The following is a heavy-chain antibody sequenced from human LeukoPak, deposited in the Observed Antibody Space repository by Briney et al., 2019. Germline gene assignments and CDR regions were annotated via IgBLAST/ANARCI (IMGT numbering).Heavy chain of an antibody. Sequence: PGGSLRLSCAASGFTFSSYSMTWVRQAPGKGLEWVSSISSSSSYIYYADSVKGRFTISRDNAKNSLYLQMNSLRAEDTAVYYCARDRPDVLLPIVVASSDAFDIWGQGTMVTVSS. J-gene: IGHJ3*02. D-gene: IGHD3-22*01. CDR2: ISSSSSYI. CDR1: GFTFSSYS. CDR3: ARDRPDVLLPIVVASSDAFDI. V-gene: IGHV3-21*01.